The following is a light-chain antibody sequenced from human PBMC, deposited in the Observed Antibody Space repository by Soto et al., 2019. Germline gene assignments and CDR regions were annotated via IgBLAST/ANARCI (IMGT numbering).Light chain of an antibody. CDR3: QQNYRTPLT. V-gene: IGKV1-39*01. CDR2: DAS. Sequence: DIQMTQSPSSLSASVGDRVTITCRSSQSISSYLSWYQQRPGKAPKLLIYDASGLQSGVPSRFSGSGSGTDFTLTISSLQPEDIATYYCQQNYRTPLTFGGGTKVDIK. J-gene: IGKJ4*01. CDR1: QSISSY.